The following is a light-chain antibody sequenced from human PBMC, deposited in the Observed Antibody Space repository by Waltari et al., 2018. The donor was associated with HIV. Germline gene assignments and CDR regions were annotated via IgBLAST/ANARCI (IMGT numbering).Light chain of an antibody. V-gene: IGLV1-47*01. CDR2: RDY. CDR3: VAWDDSLSGYV. CDR1: SSNVGSKP. Sequence: QSVLTQPPSASGTLGQSVTISCPGSSSNVGSKPVYWFQQVSGTAPKLLIYRDYQRRSCIPDRFSGATSGASASLTISGLRSEDEADYYCVAWDDSLSGYVVGTGTKVSVL. J-gene: IGLJ1*01.